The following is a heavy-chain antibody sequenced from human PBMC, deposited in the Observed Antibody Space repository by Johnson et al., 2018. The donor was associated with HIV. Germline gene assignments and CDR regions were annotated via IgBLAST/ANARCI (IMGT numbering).Heavy chain of an antibody. V-gene: IGHV3-33*01. J-gene: IGHJ3*01. Sequence: QVQLVESGGGVVQPGRSLRLSCAASRFTFSSYAIHWVRQAPGKGLEWVAVIWYDGSNKFYADSVKGRFTISRDNSKNTLYLQLNSLRADDTALYYCARELGIQSFDLWGQGTMVTVSS. CDR1: RFTFSSYA. D-gene: IGHD7-27*01. CDR2: IWYDGSNK. CDR3: ARELGIQSFDL.